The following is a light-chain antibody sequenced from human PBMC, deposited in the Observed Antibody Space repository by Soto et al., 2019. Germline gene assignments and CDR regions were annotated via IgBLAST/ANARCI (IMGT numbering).Light chain of an antibody. CDR1: SSDIGSNNY. J-gene: IGLJ2*01. V-gene: IGLV2-14*01. CDR3: SSYTTTPRL. CDR2: EVS. Sequence: QSVLTQPASVSGSPGQSITISCTGTSSDIGSNNYVSWFQQRPGKAPTLIIYEVSNRPSGVSTHFSGSKSGNTASLTISGLLPEDEAEYYCSSYTTTPRLFGGGTKL.